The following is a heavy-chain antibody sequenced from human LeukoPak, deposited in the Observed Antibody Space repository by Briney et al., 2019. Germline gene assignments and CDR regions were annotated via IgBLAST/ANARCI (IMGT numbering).Heavy chain of an antibody. CDR1: GFTFRNYA. V-gene: IGHV3-23*01. CDR3: AKIFGSSTN. Sequence: GGSLRLSCATSGFTFRNYAMSWVRQAPGKGLEWVSTISVSGGTTYYADSVKGRFTISRDNSKNTLYLQMNSLRAEDTAVYYCAKIFGSSTNWGQGTLVTVSS. J-gene: IGHJ4*02. CDR2: ISVSGGTT. D-gene: IGHD6-6*01.